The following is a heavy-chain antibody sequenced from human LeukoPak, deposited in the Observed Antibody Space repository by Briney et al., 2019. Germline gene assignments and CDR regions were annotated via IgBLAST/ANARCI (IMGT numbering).Heavy chain of an antibody. CDR2: ISGSGTST. V-gene: IGHV3-23*01. CDR1: GLSFSNYA. J-gene: IGHJ4*02. D-gene: IGHD2-21*02. Sequence: PGGSLRLSCAASGLSFSNYAMYWVRQAPGKGLEWVSLISGSGTSTQYADSVKGRFTISRDSSKNTLYLQMKSLRAEDTAVYHCAKGIVAVTAMNYFDYWGQGTLVTVSS. CDR3: AKGIVAVTAMNYFDY.